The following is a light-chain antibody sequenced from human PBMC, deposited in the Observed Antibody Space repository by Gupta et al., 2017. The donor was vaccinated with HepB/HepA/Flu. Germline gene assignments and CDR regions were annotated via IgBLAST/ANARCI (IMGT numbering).Light chain of an antibody. J-gene: IGLJ1*01. CDR2: SNN. V-gene: IGLV1-44*01. Sequence: QSVLTQPPSASGTPGQRVTVSCSGSSSNIGSNTVNWYQQLPGTAPKLLIHSNNQRPSGVPDRFSGSKSGTSASLAISXLXSEDEAXYYCAGWDARLNGSYVFGTGTKVTAL. CDR1: SSNIGSNT. CDR3: AGWDARLNGSYV.